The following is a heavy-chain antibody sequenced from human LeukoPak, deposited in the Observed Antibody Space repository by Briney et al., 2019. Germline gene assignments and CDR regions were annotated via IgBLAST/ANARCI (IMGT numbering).Heavy chain of an antibody. D-gene: IGHD2-2*01. CDR3: ARRTVDCSSTSCFKFDY. V-gene: IGHV4-39*01. J-gene: IGHJ4*02. CDR1: GGSISSSSYY. CDR2: SYYSGST. Sequence: SETLSLTCSVSGGSISSSSYYWGWIPQPPGKGLEWIGSSYYSGSTYYTPSVKSRVTISVDTSKNQFSLKLSSVTAADTAVYSCARRTVDCSSTSCFKFDYWGQGTLVTVSS.